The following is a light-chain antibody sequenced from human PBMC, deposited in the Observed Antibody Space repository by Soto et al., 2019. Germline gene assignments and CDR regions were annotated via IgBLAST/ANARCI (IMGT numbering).Light chain of an antibody. Sequence: QSVLTQSPSASGTPGQRITISCSGSNSNIGNNGVHWYQQLPGMAPKLLMFNNNQRPSGVPDRISGSKSGTSASLAISGLQSEDDADYYCASWDDSLNGVVFGGGPKVTVL. CDR3: ASWDDSLNGVV. V-gene: IGLV1-44*01. CDR1: NSNIGNNG. J-gene: IGLJ2*01. CDR2: NNN.